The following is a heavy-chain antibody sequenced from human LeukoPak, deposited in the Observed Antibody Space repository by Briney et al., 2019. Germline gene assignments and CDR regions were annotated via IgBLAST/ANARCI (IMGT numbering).Heavy chain of an antibody. V-gene: IGHV4-59*01. J-gene: IGHJ3*02. CDR2: IYYSGST. Sequence: SSETLSLTCTVSGGSISSYYWSWIRQPPGKGLEWIGYIYYSGSTNYNPSLKSRVTISLDTSKNQFSLRLSSVTAADTAVYYCARETRLHSGSYSNDAFDIWGQGTMVTVSS. CDR3: ARETRLHSGSYSNDAFDI. CDR1: GGSISSYY. D-gene: IGHD1-26*01.